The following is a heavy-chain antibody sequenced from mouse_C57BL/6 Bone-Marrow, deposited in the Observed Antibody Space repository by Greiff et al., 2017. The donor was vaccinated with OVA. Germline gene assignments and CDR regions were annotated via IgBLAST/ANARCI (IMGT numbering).Heavy chain of an antibody. CDR1: GYTFTSYW. J-gene: IGHJ1*03. CDR2: IDPSDSET. V-gene: IGHV1-52*01. CDR3: ARLELIYCYGSSPYWYFDV. Sequence: QVKLQQPGAELVRPGSSVKLSCKASGYTFTSYWMHWVKQRPIQGLEWIGNIDPSDSETHYNQKFKDKATLTVDKSSSTAYMQLSILTSEDSAVYYCARLELIYCYGSSPYWYFDVWGTGTTVTVSS. D-gene: IGHD1-1*01.